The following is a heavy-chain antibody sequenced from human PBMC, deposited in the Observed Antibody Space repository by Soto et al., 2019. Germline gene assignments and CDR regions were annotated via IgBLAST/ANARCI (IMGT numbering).Heavy chain of an antibody. Sequence: GGSLRLSCASSVFTFSRYSMNWVRQAPGKGLEWVSSISSTTNYIYYGDSMKGRFTISRDNAKNSLYLEMNSLRAEDTAVYYCARESEDLTSNFDYWGQGTLVTVSS. CDR2: ISSTTNYI. CDR1: VFTFSRYS. J-gene: IGHJ4*02. CDR3: ARESEDLTSNFDY. V-gene: IGHV3-21*06.